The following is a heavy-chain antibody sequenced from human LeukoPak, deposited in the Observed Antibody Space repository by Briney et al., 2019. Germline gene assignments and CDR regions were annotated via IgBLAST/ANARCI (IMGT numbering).Heavy chain of an antibody. D-gene: IGHD3-22*01. V-gene: IGHV3-20*04. J-gene: IGHJ5*02. CDR3: ARDPSIGDYYDSGGNWFDP. CDR2: INWNGGST. Sequence: PAGGSLRLSCAASGFTFDDYGMSWVRQAPGKGLEWASGINWNGGSTGYADSVKGRFTISRDNAKNSLYLQMNSLRAEDTALYYCARDPSIGDYYDSGGNWFDPWGRGTLVTVSS. CDR1: GFTFDDYG.